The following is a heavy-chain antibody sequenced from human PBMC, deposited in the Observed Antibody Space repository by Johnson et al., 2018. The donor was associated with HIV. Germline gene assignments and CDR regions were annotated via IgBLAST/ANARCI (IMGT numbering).Heavy chain of an antibody. Sequence: QVQLVESGGGLVQPGGSLRLSCAASRFTFSNYWMSWVRQAPGKGLEWVAVTSYDGSNKYYADSVKGRFTISRNTAKNTLYLQMNNLRPEDTALYYCARRLWFRNLYDAFDIWGQGTMVTVSS. J-gene: IGHJ3*02. D-gene: IGHD3-10*01. CDR1: RFTFSNYW. CDR3: ARRLWFRNLYDAFDI. CDR2: TSYDGSNK. V-gene: IGHV3-30*03.